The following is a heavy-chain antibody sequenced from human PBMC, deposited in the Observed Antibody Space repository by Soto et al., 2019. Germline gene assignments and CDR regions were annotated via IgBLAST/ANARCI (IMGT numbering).Heavy chain of an antibody. CDR2: ISWNSDIV. CDR1: GFTFNDYA. D-gene: IGHD1-26*01. CDR3: AKDIGTSFYYFDY. J-gene: IGHJ4*02. Sequence: GGSLRLSCAASGFTFNDYAMHWVRQAPGKGLEWVSGISWNSDIVGYADSVKGRFIISRDNAKKSLFLQINSLRPEDKTLYYCAKDIGTSFYYFDYWGQGALVTVSS. V-gene: IGHV3-9*01.